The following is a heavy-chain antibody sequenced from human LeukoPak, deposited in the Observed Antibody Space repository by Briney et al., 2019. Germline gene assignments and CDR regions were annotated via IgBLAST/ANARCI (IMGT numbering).Heavy chain of an antibody. CDR3: ASPVYYYDSSGYYPLSY. CDR2: IIPIFGTA. Sequence: GASVKVSCKASGGTFSSYAISWVRQAPGQGLEWMGGIIPIFGTANYAQKFQGRVTITADESTSTAYMELSSLRSEDTAVYYCASPVYYYDSSGYYPLSYWGQGTLVTVSS. CDR1: GGTFSSYA. D-gene: IGHD3-22*01. V-gene: IGHV1-69*13. J-gene: IGHJ4*02.